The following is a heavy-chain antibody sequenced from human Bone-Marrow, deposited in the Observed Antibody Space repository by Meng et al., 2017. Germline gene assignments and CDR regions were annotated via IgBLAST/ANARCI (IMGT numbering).Heavy chain of an antibody. CDR1: GYIFTSYG. J-gene: IGHJ2*01. CDR2: TSFYDGNT. Sequence: LPAQSGAPVKTSGAPVQAFCMASGYIFTSYGIIWVRQAPGQGLEWMGWTSFYDGNTNYAQNLQGRVTMTAGTSTTTAYMELRSLRSDDTAVYYCARDVYCSSTSCRNWYFDLWGRGTLVAVSS. D-gene: IGHD2-2*01. V-gene: IGHV1-18*01. CDR3: ARDVYCSSTSCRNWYFDL.